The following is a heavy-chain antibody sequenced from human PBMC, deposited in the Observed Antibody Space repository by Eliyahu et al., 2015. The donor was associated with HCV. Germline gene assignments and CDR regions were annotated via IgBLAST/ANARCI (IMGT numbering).Heavy chain of an antibody. V-gene: IGHV4-31*03. CDR3: ARVFSSSWPTVAYGMDV. CDR1: GGSISSGGYY. J-gene: IGHJ6*02. CDR2: IYYSGST. Sequence: QVQLQESGPGLVKPSQTLSLXCXVSGGSISSGGYYWSWIRQHPGKGLEWIGYIYYSGSTYYNPSLKSRVTISVDTSKNQFSLKLSSVTAADTAVYYCARVFSSSWPTVAYGMDVWGQGTTVTVSS. D-gene: IGHD6-13*01.